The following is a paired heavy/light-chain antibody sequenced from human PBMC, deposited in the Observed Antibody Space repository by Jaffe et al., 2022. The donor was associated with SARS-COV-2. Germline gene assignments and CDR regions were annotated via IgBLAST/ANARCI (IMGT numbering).Light chain of an antibody. CDR1: QDISNY. Sequence: DIQMTQSPSSLSASVGDRVTITCQASQDISNYLNWYQQKPGKAPKLLIYDASNLETGVPSRFSGSGSGTDFTFTISSLQPEDIATYYCQQYDNLSFTFGPGTKVDIK. V-gene: IGKV1-33*01. J-gene: IGKJ3*01. CDR3: QQYDNLSFT. CDR2: DAS.
Heavy chain of an antibody. D-gene: IGHD6-13*01. Sequence: QVQLVQSGAEVKKPGSSVKVSCKASGGTFSSYAISWVRQAPGQGLEWMGGIIPIFGTANYAQKFQGRVTITADESTSTAYMELSSLRSEDTAVYYCARVYSSSWPSRAYYYYYMDVWGKGTTVTVSS. V-gene: IGHV1-69*01. CDR3: ARVYSSSWPSRAYYYYYMDV. CDR1: GGTFSSYA. J-gene: IGHJ6*03. CDR2: IIPIFGTA.